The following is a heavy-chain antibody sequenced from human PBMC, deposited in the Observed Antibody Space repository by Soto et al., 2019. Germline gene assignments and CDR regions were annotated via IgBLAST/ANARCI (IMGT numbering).Heavy chain of an antibody. CDR3: AKDPVSVARRDYSYYGLPV. Sequence: GGSLRLSCAASGFTFSSYAMTWVRQAPGKGLEWVSGISGSGGSTHHADSGKGRFTISRDKSKNTLYLQMNSLRAEDTAVYYCAKDPVSVARRDYSYYGLPVWAHGSTVCVS. J-gene: IGHJ6*02. CDR1: GFTFSSYA. D-gene: IGHD3-10*01. V-gene: IGHV3-23*01. CDR2: ISGSGGST.